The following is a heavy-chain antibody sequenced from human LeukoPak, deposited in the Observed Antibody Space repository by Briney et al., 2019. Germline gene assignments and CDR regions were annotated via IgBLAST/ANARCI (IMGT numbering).Heavy chain of an antibody. V-gene: IGHV1-69*11. CDR2: IIPILGTA. D-gene: IGHD2-2*01. CDR1: GGTFSSYA. Sequence: ASVKVCCKASGGTFSSYAISWVRQAPGQGLEWMGRIIPILGTANYAQKFQGRVTITTDESTSAAYMELSSLRSEDTAVYYCARVVPAATSTWYFDYWGQGTLVTVSS. CDR3: ARVVPAATSTWYFDY. J-gene: IGHJ4*02.